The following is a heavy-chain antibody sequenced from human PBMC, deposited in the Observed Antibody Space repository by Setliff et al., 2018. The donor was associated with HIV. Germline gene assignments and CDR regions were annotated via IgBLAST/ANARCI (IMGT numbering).Heavy chain of an antibody. V-gene: IGHV4-4*09. Sequence: SETLSLTCTVSGGSISSYYWSWIRQPPGKGLEWIGYIYTSGSVNYNPSLKSRVTISVDTSKNQFSLKLSSVTAADTAVYYCARGRGSSSSWPIDYWGQGTLVTVSS. D-gene: IGHD6-13*01. CDR2: IYTSGSV. J-gene: IGHJ4*02. CDR1: GGSISSYY. CDR3: ARGRGSSSSWPIDY.